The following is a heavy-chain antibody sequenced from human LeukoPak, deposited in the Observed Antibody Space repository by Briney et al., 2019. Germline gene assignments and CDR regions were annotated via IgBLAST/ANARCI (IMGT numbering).Heavy chain of an antibody. CDR1: GFTFSSYT. V-gene: IGHV3-23*01. D-gene: IGHD2-2*01. J-gene: IGHJ4*02. CDR2: ISGSGGST. Sequence: GGSLRLSCAASGFTFSSYTMSWVRQAPGKGLEWVSAISGSGGSTYYADSVKGRFTISRDNSKNTLYLQMNSPRAEDTAVYYCAKGGPSRATSTRFDYWGQGTLVTVSS. CDR3: AKGGPSRATSTRFDY.